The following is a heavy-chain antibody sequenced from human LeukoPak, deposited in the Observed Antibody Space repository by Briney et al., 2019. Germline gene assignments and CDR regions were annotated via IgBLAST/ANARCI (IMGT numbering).Heavy chain of an antibody. J-gene: IGHJ5*02. CDR3: ARYYDFWSGQTRNWFDP. Sequence: ASVKVSCKASGGTFSSYAISWVRQAPGQGLEWMGRIIPLFGTANYAQKFQGRVTFTTDESTITAYMELSSLRSEDTAVYYCARYYDFWSGQTRNWFDPWGQGTLVTVSS. V-gene: IGHV1-69*05. CDR2: IIPLFGTA. CDR1: GGTFSSYA. D-gene: IGHD3-3*01.